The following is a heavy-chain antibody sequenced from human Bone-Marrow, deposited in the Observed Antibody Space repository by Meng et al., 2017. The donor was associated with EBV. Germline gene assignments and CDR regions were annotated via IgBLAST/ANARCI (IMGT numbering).Heavy chain of an antibody. J-gene: IGHJ4*02. CDR3: ARDPDGQIDY. V-gene: IGHV4-34*01. CDR2: KNHSGSN. CDR1: GGSCNGYI. Sequence: QQSGREHLKHSDALYRSSPVYGGSCNGYIWSWMLQHPGQALEWCGEKNHSGSNIKNPSPKSRITIVVDTSKNHFTLKLSSVTVADTSIYYCARDPDGQIDYWGQGTLVTVSS.